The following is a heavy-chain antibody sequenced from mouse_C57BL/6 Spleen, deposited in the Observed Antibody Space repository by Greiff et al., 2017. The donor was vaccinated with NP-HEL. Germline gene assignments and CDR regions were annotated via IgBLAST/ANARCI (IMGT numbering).Heavy chain of an antibody. D-gene: IGHD4-1*01. J-gene: IGHJ2*01. CDR3: ARSATGTLDY. V-gene: IGHV1-82*01. CDR1: GYAFSSSW. Sequence: VKLMESGPELVKPGASVKISCKASGYAFSSSWMNWVKQRPGKGLEWIGRIYPGDGDTNYNGKFKGKATLTADKSSSTAYMQLSSLTSEDSAVYFCARSATGTLDYWGQGTTLTVSS. CDR2: IYPGDGDT.